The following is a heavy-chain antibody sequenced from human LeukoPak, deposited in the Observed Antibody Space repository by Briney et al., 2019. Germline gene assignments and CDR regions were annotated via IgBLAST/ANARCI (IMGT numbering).Heavy chain of an antibody. D-gene: IGHD6-19*01. J-gene: IGHJ4*02. CDR3: ARDQQWVAY. Sequence: KSSETLSLTCAVYGGSFSGYYWSWIRQPPGKGLEWIGEINHSGSTNYNPSLKSRVTISVDTSKNQFSLKLSSVTAADTAVYYCARDQQWVAYWGQGTLVTVPS. CDR2: INHSGST. CDR1: GGSFSGYY. V-gene: IGHV4-34*01.